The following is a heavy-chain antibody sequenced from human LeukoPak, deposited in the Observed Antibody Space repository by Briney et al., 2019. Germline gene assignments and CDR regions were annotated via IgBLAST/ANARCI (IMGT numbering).Heavy chain of an antibody. Sequence: GGSLRLSCAASGLSFSNYAMYWVRQAPGKGLEWVSAISGSGGSTYYADSVKGRFTISRDNSKNTLYLQMNSLRAEDTAVYYCECSGGSWCNYWGQGTLVTVSS. CDR2: ISGSGGST. J-gene: IGHJ4*02. D-gene: IGHD2-15*01. V-gene: IGHV3-23*01. CDR3: ECSGGSWCNY. CDR1: GLSFSNYA.